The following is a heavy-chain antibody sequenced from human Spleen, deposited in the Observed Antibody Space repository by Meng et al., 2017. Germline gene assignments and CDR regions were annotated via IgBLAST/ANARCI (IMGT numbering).Heavy chain of an antibody. CDR3: ARDYGGNSGGY. J-gene: IGHJ4*02. Sequence: VQLVESGGGVVQPGRYLRLSCAASGFTLSDYSMNWVRQAPGKGPEWVSSIYSSTTYTYYADSVKGRFTISRDNAKNSLSLQMNSLRAEDTAVYYCARDYGGNSGGYWGQGTLVTVSS. CDR2: IYSSTTYT. D-gene: IGHD4-23*01. V-gene: IGHV3-21*01. CDR1: GFTLSDYS.